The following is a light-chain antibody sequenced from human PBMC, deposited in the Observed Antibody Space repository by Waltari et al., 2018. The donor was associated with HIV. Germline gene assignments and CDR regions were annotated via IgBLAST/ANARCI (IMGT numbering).Light chain of an antibody. V-gene: IGKV4-1*01. J-gene: IGKJ4*01. Sequence: IVMTQSPYSLAVSLGATVSTNCKSSPTVLYNSHNKNYLAWSQQKTGQAPRVLISWASTRAVMVPSSITALGVPERFSGSGSGTNFTLTISGLQEDDVAIYYCQQYYSLPPTFGGGTRVERK. CDR1: PTVLYNSHNKNY. CDR3: QQYYSLPPT. CDR2: WAS.